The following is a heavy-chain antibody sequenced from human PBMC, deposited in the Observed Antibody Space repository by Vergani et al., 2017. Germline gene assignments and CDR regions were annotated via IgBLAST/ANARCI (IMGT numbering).Heavy chain of an antibody. Sequence: EVQLVESGGGLVQPGGSLKLSCAASGFTFSGSAMHWVRQASGKGLEWVGRIRSKANSYATAYAASVKGRFTISRDDSKNTAYLQMNSLRAEDTAVYYCASKGGYSSSFYDYWGQGTLVTVSS. CDR1: GFTFSGSA. D-gene: IGHD6-13*01. J-gene: IGHJ4*02. CDR3: ASKGGYSSSFYDY. CDR2: IRSKANSYAT. V-gene: IGHV3-73*01.